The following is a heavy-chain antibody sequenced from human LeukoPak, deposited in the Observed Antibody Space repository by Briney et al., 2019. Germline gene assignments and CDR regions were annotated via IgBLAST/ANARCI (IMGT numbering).Heavy chain of an antibody. CDR3: AKDIGGDDY. V-gene: IGHV3-9*01. CDR2: ISGDSGNK. CDR1: GFSFGDYA. Sequence: GRSLRLSCAAAGFSFGDYATDWVRQAPGKGLEWVSGISGDSGNKGYADSVKGRFTISRDNAKNSLFLQMNSLSAEDTAFYYCAKDIGGDDYWGQGTLVTVSS. J-gene: IGHJ4*02.